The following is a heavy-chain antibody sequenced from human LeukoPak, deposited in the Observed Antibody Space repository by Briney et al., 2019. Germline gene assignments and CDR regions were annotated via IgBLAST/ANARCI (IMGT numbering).Heavy chain of an antibody. CDR3: ARLNDSSGYYQWYFDY. J-gene: IGHJ4*02. V-gene: IGHV4-34*01. D-gene: IGHD3-22*01. CDR1: GGSFGGYY. Sequence: SETLSLTCAVYGGSFGGYYWSWIRQPPGKGLEWIGEINHSGSTNYNPSLKSRVTISVDTSKNQFSLKLSSVTAADTAVYYCARLNDSSGYYQWYFDYWGQGTLVTVSS. CDR2: INHSGST.